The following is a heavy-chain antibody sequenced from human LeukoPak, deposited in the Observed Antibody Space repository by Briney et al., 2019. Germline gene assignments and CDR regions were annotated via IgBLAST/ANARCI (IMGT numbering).Heavy chain of an antibody. CDR1: GFTFSTYG. CDR3: AKDLVSTILYYFDY. Sequence: GRSLRLSCATSGFTFSTYGMHWVRQAPGKGLEWVAVISYDGTNKYYADSVKGRFTISRDNSQNTLYLQMNSLRAEDTAVYYCAKDLVSTILYYFDYWGQGTLVTVSS. V-gene: IGHV3-30*18. J-gene: IGHJ4*02. D-gene: IGHD5/OR15-5a*01. CDR2: ISYDGTNK.